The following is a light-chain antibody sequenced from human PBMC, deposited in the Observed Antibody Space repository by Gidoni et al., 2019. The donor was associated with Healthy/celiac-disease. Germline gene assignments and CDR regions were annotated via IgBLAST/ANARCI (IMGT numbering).Light chain of an antibody. CDR3: QQYNNWPPLT. Sequence: IVMTQSPATLSVSPGERATLSCRSSQSVSSNLAWYQQKPGQAPRLLIYGASTRATGIPARFSGSGSGTEFTLTSSSLQSEDCAVYYCQQYNNWPPLTFGGGTKVEIK. CDR2: GAS. J-gene: IGKJ4*01. CDR1: QSVSSN. V-gene: IGKV3-15*01.